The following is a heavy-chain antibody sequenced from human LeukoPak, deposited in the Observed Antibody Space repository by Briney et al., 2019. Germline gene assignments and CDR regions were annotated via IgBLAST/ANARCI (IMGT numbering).Heavy chain of an antibody. Sequence: PSQTLSLTCAVSGGSISSGGYSWSWIRQPPGKGLEWIGYIYHSGSTYYNPSLKSRVTMSVDRSKNQFSLKLSSVTAADTAVYYCARDLRGYFDLWGRGTLVTVSS. CDR1: GGSISSGGYS. CDR3: ARDLRGYFDL. CDR2: IYHSGST. J-gene: IGHJ2*01. V-gene: IGHV4-30-2*01.